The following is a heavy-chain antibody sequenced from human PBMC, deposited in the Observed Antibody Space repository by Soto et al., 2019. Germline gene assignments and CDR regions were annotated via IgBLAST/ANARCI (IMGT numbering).Heavy chain of an antibody. CDR3: ARHYYPNPKLKYYFFYGLDV. J-gene: IGHJ6*02. CDR2: ISTNNGDT. V-gene: IGHV1-18*04. Sequence: ASVKVSCKASGYTFTSYYMHWVRQAPGQVLEWMGIISTNNGDTNDAQKLQDRVTMTIDRSTSTAYMELRSLRSDDAAVYYCARHYYPNPKLKYYFFYGLDVWGQGTTVTVSS. D-gene: IGHD3-3*01. CDR1: GYTFTSYY.